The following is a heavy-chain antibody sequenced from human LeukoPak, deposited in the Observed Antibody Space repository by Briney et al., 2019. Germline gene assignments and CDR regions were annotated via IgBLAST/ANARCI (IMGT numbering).Heavy chain of an antibody. V-gene: IGHV4-39*07. CDR3: ARRGRYSYGLY. Sequence: SETLSLTCTVSGGSISSSSYYWGWIRQPPGKGLEWIGSIYYSGSTYYNPSLKSRVTISVDTSKNQFSLKLSSVTAADTAVYYCARRGRYSYGLYWGQGTLVTVSS. CDR2: IYYSGST. J-gene: IGHJ4*02. D-gene: IGHD5-18*01. CDR1: GGSISSSSYY.